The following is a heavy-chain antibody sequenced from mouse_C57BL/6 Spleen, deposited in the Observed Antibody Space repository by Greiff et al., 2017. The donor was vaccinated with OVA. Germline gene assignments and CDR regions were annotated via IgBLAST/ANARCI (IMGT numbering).Heavy chain of an antibody. D-gene: IGHD1-1*01. CDR2: IYPRSGNT. CDR3: ARGGGYYGSSFYYAMDY. V-gene: IGHV1-81*01. CDR1: GYTFTSYG. Sequence: QVQLKESGAELARPGASVKLSCKASGYTFTSYGISWVKQRTGQGLEWIGEIYPRSGNTYYNEKFKGKATLTADKSSSTAYMELRSLTSEDSAVYFCARGGGYYGSSFYYAMDYWGQGTSVTVSS. J-gene: IGHJ4*01.